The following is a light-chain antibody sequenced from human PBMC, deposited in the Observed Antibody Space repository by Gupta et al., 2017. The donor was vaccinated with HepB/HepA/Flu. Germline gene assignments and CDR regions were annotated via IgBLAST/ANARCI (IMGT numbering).Light chain of an antibody. V-gene: IGLV1-44*01. CDR1: SSNVGSHN. Sequence: QSVLTQPPSASGTPGQRVTISCSGSSSNVGSHNINWYQQLPGTAPKLLIYSTNQRPSGVPDRFSASKSGTSASLAISGLQSEDEADYFGGTWDKSLNAFVFGTGTEVTVL. CDR2: STN. CDR3: GTWDKSLNAFV. J-gene: IGLJ1*01.